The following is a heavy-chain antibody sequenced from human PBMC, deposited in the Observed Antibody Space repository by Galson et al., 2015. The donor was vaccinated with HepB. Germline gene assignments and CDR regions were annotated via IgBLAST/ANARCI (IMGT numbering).Heavy chain of an antibody. V-gene: IGHV4-34*01. CDR2: INHSGST. CDR1: GGSFSGYY. Sequence: SETLSLTCAVYGGSFSGYYWSWIRQPPGKGLEWMGEINHSGSTNYSPSLKSRITISSDTSKNQFSLKLSSVTAADTAVYYCATTDPTFTIFGVLSEGWGPGTLVTVSS. CDR3: ATTDPTFTIFGVLSEG. D-gene: IGHD3-3*01. J-gene: IGHJ4*02.